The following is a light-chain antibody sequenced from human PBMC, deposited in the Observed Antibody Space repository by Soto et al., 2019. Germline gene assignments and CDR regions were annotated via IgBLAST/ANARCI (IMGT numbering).Light chain of an antibody. Sequence: EVVLTQSPGTLSLTPGERATLSCRASQSVSNNYFAWYQQKPGQAPRLLIFGSSDRTTGISDRFSGSGSGTDFTLTISRLEAEDVAEYYCQQYGSSPPYTFGQGTKLEIK. CDR3: QQYGSSPPYT. CDR2: GSS. CDR1: QSVSNNY. V-gene: IGKV3-20*01. J-gene: IGKJ2*01.